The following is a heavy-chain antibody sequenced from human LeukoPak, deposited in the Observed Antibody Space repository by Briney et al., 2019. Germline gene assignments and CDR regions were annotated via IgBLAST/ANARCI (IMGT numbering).Heavy chain of an antibody. CDR1: GFTLSSHW. Sequence: PGGSPRLSCAASGFTLSSHWMSLVRQAPGKGLEWVANIKQDGSENNYGDSVKGRFTISRDNAKNSLYLQMNSLRAEDTAVYYCAREVGSSWRYYFDYWGQGTLVTVSS. V-gene: IGHV3-7*01. D-gene: IGHD6-13*01. J-gene: IGHJ4*02. CDR3: AREVGSSWRYYFDY. CDR2: IKQDGSEN.